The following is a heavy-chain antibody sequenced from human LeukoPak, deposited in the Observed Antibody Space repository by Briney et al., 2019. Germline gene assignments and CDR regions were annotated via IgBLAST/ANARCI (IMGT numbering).Heavy chain of an antibody. D-gene: IGHD3-22*01. J-gene: IGHJ4*02. V-gene: IGHV4-59*01. CDR1: GGSISSYY. CDR2: IYYSGST. CDR3: ARGSGSGFYYFDY. Sequence: SETLSLTCTVSGGSISSYYWSWIRQPPGKGLEWIGYIYYSGSTNYNPSLKSRVTISVDTSKNQFSLKLSSVTAADTAVYYCARGSGSGFYYFDYWGQGTLVTVSS.